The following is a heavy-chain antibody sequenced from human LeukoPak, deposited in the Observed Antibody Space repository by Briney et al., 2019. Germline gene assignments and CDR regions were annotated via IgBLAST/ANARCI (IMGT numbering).Heavy chain of an antibody. J-gene: IGHJ5*02. CDR3: AREAVAGTSYNWFDP. V-gene: IGHV3-23*01. CDR2: ISGSGGST. D-gene: IGHD6-19*01. Sequence: PGGTLRLSCAASGFTFSSYAMSWVRQAPGKGLEWVSAISGSGGSTYYADSVKGRFTISRDNSKNTLYLQMNSLRAEDTAVYYCAREAVAGTSYNWFDPWGQGTLVTVSS. CDR1: GFTFSSYA.